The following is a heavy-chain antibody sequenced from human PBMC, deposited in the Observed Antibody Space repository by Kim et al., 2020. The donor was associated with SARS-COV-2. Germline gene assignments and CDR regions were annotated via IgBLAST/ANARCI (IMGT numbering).Heavy chain of an antibody. CDR2: ISTLSYT. J-gene: IGHJ6*02. V-gene: IGHV3-21*01. CDR3: ARDLGF. Sequence: GGSLRLSCVTSGFTFTNYGMAWVRQAPGKGLEWVSSISTLSYTYYADSVKGRFTISRDTAKKSVYLQMNSLRAEDTAVYFCARDLGFWGQGTTVTVSS. D-gene: IGHD3-16*01. CDR1: GFTFTNYG.